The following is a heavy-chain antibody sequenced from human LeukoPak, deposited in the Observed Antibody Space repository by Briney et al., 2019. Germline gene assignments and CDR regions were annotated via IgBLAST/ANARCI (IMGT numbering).Heavy chain of an antibody. Sequence: ASVKVSCKASGYTFTSYYMHWVRQAPGQGLEWMGIINPSGGSTSYAQKFQGRVTMTRDMSTSTVHMELRSLRSDDTAVYYCARDGYYDSSGYPHFDYWGQGTLVTVSS. D-gene: IGHD3-22*01. CDR3: ARDGYYDSSGYPHFDY. CDR2: INPSGGST. J-gene: IGHJ4*02. CDR1: GYTFTSYY. V-gene: IGHV1-46*01.